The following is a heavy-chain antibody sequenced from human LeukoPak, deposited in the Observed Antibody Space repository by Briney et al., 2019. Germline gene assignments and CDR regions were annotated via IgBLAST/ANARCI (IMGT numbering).Heavy chain of an antibody. CDR2: ISWNSGSI. CDR1: GFTFDDYA. CDR3: AKDGSSSWPGDFDY. V-gene: IGHV3-9*01. J-gene: IGHJ4*02. D-gene: IGHD6-13*01. Sequence: GGSLRLSCAASGFTFDDYAMHWVWQAPGKGLEWVSGISWNSGSIGYADSVKGRFTISRDNAKNSLYLQMNSLRAEDTALYYCAKDGSSSWPGDFDYWGQGTLVTVSS.